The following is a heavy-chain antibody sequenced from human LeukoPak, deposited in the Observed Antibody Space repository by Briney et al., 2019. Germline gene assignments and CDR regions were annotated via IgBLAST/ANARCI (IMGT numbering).Heavy chain of an antibody. CDR3: ARDRVYSSGWFDY. CDR2: IWYDGSNK. V-gene: IGHV3-33*01. J-gene: IGHJ4*02. CDR1: GFTFSSYG. D-gene: IGHD6-19*01. Sequence: GRSLRLSCAASGFTFSSYGMHWVRQAPGKGLEWVAVIWYDGSNKYYADSVKGRFTISRDNSKNTLYLQMNRLRAEDTAVYYCARDRVYSSGWFDYWGQGTLVTVSS.